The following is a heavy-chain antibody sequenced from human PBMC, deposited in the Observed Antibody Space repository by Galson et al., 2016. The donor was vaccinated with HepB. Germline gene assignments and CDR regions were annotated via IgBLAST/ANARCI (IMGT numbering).Heavy chain of an antibody. V-gene: IGHV3-30*04. CDR2: ISYDRTVK. CDR3: ARDLKSGLFRKGLDY. CDR1: GFTFSGYS. D-gene: IGHD3-22*01. J-gene: IGHJ4*02. Sequence: SLRLSCAASGFTFSGYSMHWVRQAPGKGLEWVSLISYDRTVKKYTDSVEGRFTISRDTPKNTLYLQMNSLRTEDTAVYYCARDLKSGLFRKGLDYWGQGTLVTVSS.